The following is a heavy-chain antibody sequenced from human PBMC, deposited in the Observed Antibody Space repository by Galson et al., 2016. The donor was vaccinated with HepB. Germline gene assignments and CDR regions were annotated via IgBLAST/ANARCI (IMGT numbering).Heavy chain of an antibody. CDR3: ARAIWFGELLWSFAWFDP. V-gene: IGHV1-3*01. Sequence: SVKVSCKASGYTFSTYDMHWVRQAPGQRLEWMGWINGGNGNTKYSQKFQGRVTITRDTSASTAYMELSSLRSEDTAVYYCARAIWFGELLWSFAWFDPWGQGTLVTVSS. J-gene: IGHJ5*02. D-gene: IGHD3-10*01. CDR1: GYTFSTYD. CDR2: INGGNGNT.